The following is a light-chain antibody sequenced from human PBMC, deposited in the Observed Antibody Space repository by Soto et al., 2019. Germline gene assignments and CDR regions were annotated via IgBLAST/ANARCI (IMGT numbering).Light chain of an antibody. CDR2: YVS. CDR1: QSLAYIDGNTY. J-gene: IGKJ2*01. V-gene: IGKV2-30*01. Sequence: EVVMTQSPLSLPVTLGQPASISCRSSQSLAYIDGNTYLTWFHQRPGQSPRRLIYYVSNRDSGVPDRFRGSGSGTDFTLKISRVEAEDAGIYYCMQSTHWPTYTFGQGTKLEIK. CDR3: MQSTHWPTYT.